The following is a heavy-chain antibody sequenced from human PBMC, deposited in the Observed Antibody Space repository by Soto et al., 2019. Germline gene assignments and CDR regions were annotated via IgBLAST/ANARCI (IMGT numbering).Heavy chain of an antibody. Sequence: EVKLVESGGGLVQPGGSLRLSCEASGINFRIYWMSWVRQAPGKGPEWVANIKPDGSEQYYLDSVKGRFTISRDNARKSLFLQVISLRAEDTAVYYCAARPQQAVDDTGFDPWGQGTLVTVSS. CDR3: AARPQQAVDDTGFDP. V-gene: IGHV3-7*03. CDR2: IKPDGSEQ. J-gene: IGHJ5*02. CDR1: GINFRIYW. D-gene: IGHD6-19*01.